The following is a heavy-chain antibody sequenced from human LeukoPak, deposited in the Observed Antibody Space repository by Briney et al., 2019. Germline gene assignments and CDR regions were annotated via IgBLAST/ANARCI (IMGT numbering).Heavy chain of an antibody. V-gene: IGHV3-23*01. J-gene: IGHJ4*02. CDR1: GFTFSSFW. CDR3: AKVWAQYSSGWSYYFDY. D-gene: IGHD6-19*01. CDR2: ISGSGGST. Sequence: GGSLRLSCTASGFTFSSFWMSWVRQAPGKGLEWVSAISGSGGSTYYADSVKGRFTISRDNSKNTLYLQMNSLRAEDTAVYYCAKVWAQYSSGWSYYFDYWGQGTLVTVSS.